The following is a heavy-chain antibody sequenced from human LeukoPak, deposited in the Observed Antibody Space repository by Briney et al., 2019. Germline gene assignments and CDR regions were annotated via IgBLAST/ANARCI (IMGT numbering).Heavy chain of an antibody. CDR2: IYYSGST. CDR1: GGSISSSSYY. CDR3: ARVNTYYYDSSGYYWNAFDI. J-gene: IGHJ3*02. V-gene: IGHV4-39*07. D-gene: IGHD3-22*01. Sequence: SETLSLTCTVSGGSISSSSYYWGWIRQPPGEGLEWIGSIYYSGSTYYNPSLKSRVTISVDTSKNQFSLKLSSVTAADTAVYYCARVNTYYYDSSGYYWNAFDIWGQGTMVTVSS.